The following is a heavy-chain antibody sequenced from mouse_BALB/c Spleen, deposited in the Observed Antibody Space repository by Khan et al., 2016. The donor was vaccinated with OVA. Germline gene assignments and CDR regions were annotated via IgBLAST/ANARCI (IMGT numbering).Heavy chain of an antibody. J-gene: IGHJ2*01. CDR3: ARDRIDY. CDR2: INPTSGYT. CDR1: GYTFTSYW. V-gene: IGHV1-7*01. Sequence: QVQLQQPGAELAKPGASVKMSCTASGYTFTSYWMHWIKQRPGQGLEWIGYINPTSGYTDYNQKFKGKATLTADKSSSTAYMQLSSLTSDDSAVYYCARDRIDYWGQGTALTVSS.